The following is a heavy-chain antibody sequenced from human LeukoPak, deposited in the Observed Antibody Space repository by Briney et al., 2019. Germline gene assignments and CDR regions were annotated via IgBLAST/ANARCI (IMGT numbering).Heavy chain of an antibody. D-gene: IGHD2-15*01. CDR3: ARDEVVVTSTLFDP. CDR2: ISAYNDNT. CDR1: GYTFTNYG. J-gene: IGHJ5*02. V-gene: IGHV1-18*01. Sequence: ASVKVSCKASGYTFTNYGISWVRQAPGQGPEWMGWISAYNDNTNYAQKFQGRLTMTADTSTSTAYMELRSLRSDDTAVYYCARDEVVVTSTLFDPWGQGTLVTVSP.